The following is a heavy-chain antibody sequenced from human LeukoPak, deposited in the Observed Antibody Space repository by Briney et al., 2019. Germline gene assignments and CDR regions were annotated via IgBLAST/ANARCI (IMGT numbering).Heavy chain of an antibody. CDR1: GGSISRYS. J-gene: IGHJ4*02. CDR2: IYSSGST. Sequence: SETLSLTCTASGGSISRYSWSWIRQPPGKGLEWIGYIYSSGSTNYNPSLKSRVTISVDTSKNQFSLKLSSVTAADTAVYYCARDRVGMMDPWGQGTLVTVSS. V-gene: IGHV4-59*01. CDR3: ARDRVGMMDP. D-gene: IGHD2-2*03.